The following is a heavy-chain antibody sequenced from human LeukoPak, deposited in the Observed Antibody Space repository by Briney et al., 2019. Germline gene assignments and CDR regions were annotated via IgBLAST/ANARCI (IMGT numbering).Heavy chain of an antibody. CDR3: VRGRGDYYDSSGGYYFDF. CDR1: GGSISTGGYY. J-gene: IGHJ4*02. V-gene: IGHV4-31*03. Sequence: SQTLSLTCTVSGGSISTGGYYWSWIRQHPEKGLEWIGYIYYSGSTYYNPSLKSRVTISEDTSTNHFSLKLSSVTAADTAVYYCVRGRGDYYDSSGGYYFDFWGQGTLVTVSS. D-gene: IGHD3-22*01. CDR2: IYYSGST.